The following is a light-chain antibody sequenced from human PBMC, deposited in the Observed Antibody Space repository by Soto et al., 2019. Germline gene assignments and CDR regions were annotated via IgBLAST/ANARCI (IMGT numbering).Light chain of an antibody. CDR3: QQRPSWT. Sequence: EVVLTQSPATLSLSPGERATLSCRASQSVSSYLSGYQQKPGQAPRLLIYDESNSATGIPARCRSSGSGTVFTLTIGSLEPEEYEVQDCQQRPSWTFGQGTKVEIK. CDR1: QSVSSY. J-gene: IGKJ1*01. CDR2: DES. V-gene: IGKV3-11*01.